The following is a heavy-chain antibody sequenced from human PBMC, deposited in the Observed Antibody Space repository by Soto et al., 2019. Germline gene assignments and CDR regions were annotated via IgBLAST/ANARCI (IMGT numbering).Heavy chain of an antibody. V-gene: IGHV3-48*02. CDR2: ISPSSTSI. D-gene: IGHD6-25*01. CDR1: GFTFSTYT. CDR3: ATNSGAQSY. Sequence: GGSLRLSCAASGFTFSTYTMNWVRQAPGKGLEWVSCISPSSTSIFYADSVKGRFTISRDNAKSSLYLQMNSLRDEDTAVYYYATNSGAQSYWGLGTLVTVSS. J-gene: IGHJ4*02.